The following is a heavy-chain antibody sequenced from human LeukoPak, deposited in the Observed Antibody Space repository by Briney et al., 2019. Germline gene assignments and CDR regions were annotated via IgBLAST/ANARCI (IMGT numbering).Heavy chain of an antibody. Sequence: GASVKVSCKASGYTFTSYDINWVRQATGQGLEWMGWMNPNSGNTGYAQKFQGRVTMTRNTSISTAYMELSSLRSEDTAVYYCARGAGTGTYYDFWSGYYAPQFDYYYYGMDVWGQGTTVTVSS. V-gene: IGHV1-8*01. CDR1: GYTFTSYD. D-gene: IGHD3-3*01. CDR2: MNPNSGNT. CDR3: ARGAGTGTYYDFWSGYYAPQFDYYYYGMDV. J-gene: IGHJ6*02.